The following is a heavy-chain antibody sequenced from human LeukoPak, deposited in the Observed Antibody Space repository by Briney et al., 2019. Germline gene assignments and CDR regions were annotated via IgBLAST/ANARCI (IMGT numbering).Heavy chain of an antibody. CDR1: GVTFSSYA. D-gene: IGHD6-13*01. CDR2: ISGSGGST. J-gene: IGHJ4*02. CDR3: AKDRGDSSRGGEYYFDY. V-gene: IGHV3-23*01. Sequence: GGSLRLSCAASGVTFSSYAMSWVRQAPGKGLEWVSAISGSGGSTYYADSVKGRFTISRDNSKNTLYLQMNSLRAEDTAVYYCAKDRGDSSRGGEYYFDYWGQGTLVTVSS.